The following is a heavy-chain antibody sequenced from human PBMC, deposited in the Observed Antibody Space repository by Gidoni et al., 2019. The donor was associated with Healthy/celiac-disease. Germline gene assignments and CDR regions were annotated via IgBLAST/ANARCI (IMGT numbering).Heavy chain of an antibody. CDR1: GGSISSSY. D-gene: IGHD3-10*01. CDR2: IYYSGST. V-gene: IGHV4-59*01. Sequence: QVQLQESGPGLVKPSETLSLTCTVSGGSISSSYWSWIRQPPGKGLEWMGYIYYSGSTNYNPSLKSRVTISVDTSKNQFSLKLSSVTAADTAVYYCARGHNYYGSGSYYNGGWFDPWGQGTLVTVSS. CDR3: ARGHNYYGSGSYYNGGWFDP. J-gene: IGHJ5*02.